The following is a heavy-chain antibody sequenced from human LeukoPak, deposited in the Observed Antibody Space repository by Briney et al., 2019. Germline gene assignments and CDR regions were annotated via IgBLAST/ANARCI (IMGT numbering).Heavy chain of an antibody. J-gene: IGHJ4*02. V-gene: IGHV3-30*18. CDR2: ISYDGSSK. CDR3: AKGDWGGWGSYLWY. Sequence: GRSLRLACAASGFTFSSYGMHWVRQAPGKGLEWVAVISYDGSSKYYADSVKGRFTISRDNSKNTLYLQMNSLRAEDTAVYYCAKGDWGGWGSYLWYWGQGTLVTVSS. CDR1: GFTFSSYG. D-gene: IGHD3-16*02.